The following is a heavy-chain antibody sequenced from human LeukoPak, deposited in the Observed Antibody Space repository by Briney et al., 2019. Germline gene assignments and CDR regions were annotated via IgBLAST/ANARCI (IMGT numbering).Heavy chain of an antibody. CDR3: AKDLSYYDSSGYLSFDY. V-gene: IGHV3-23*01. Sequence: GGSLRLSCAASGFTLSNHAMIWVRQAPGKGLEWVSSISGSGAMTYYADSVKGRFTISRDNAMDTLYLQMNSLRADDTAVYYCAKDLSYYDSSGYLSFDYWGQGTLVTVSS. J-gene: IGHJ4*02. CDR2: ISGSGAMT. D-gene: IGHD3-22*01. CDR1: GFTLSNHA.